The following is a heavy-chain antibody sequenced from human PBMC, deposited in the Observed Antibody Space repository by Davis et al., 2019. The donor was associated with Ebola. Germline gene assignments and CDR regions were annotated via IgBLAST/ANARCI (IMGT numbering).Heavy chain of an antibody. CDR2: INWNSGSI. Sequence: SLKISCAASGFTFSSYSMNWVRQAPGKGLEWVSGINWNSGSIVYADSVEGRFTISRDNAKNSLYPQMNSLRGEDTAFYYCAKGRTIPLALDFWGRGTLVTVSS. CDR3: AKGRTIPLALDF. V-gene: IGHV3-9*01. J-gene: IGHJ4*02. D-gene: IGHD2-2*02. CDR1: GFTFSSYS.